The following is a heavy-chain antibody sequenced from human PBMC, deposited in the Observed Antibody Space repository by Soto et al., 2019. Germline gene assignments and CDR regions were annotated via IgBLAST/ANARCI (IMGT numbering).Heavy chain of an antibody. Sequence: SETLSLTCSVSGGSISSVDYFWAWIRQPPGQALEYIGYIYKSATTYYNPSFESRVAISLDTSKSQFSLNVTSVTAADTAVYFCARGRYCLTGRCFPNWFDSWGQGTLVTVSS. J-gene: IGHJ5*01. CDR1: GGSISSVDYF. D-gene: IGHD2-15*01. CDR3: ARGRYCLTGRCFPNWFDS. V-gene: IGHV4-30-4*01. CDR2: IYKSATT.